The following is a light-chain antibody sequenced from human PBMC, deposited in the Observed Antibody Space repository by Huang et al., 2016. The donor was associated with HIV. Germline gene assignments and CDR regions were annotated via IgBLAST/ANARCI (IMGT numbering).Light chain of an antibody. J-gene: IGKJ1*01. V-gene: IGKV4-1*01. Sequence: DIVMTQSPDSLAVSLGERATINCKSSQSVLYNSNNKNYLAWYQQKPGQPPKLLIYWAASRESGVPDQFSGSGSGTEFTLTIGSLQAEDVAVYYCQQYYNTPWTFGQGTKVEI. CDR1: QSVLYNSNNKNY. CDR2: WAA. CDR3: QQYYNTPWT.